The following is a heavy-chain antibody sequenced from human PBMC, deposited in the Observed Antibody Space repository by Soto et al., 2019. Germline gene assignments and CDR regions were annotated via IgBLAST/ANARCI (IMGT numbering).Heavy chain of an antibody. Sequence: GGSLRPSCAASGFTFSGYAMTWVRQAPGKGLEWVSAISGSGGSTYYADSVKGRFTISRDNSKNTLYLQMNSLRAEDTAVYYCAKGLYSNYVIHYYYGMDVWGQGTTVTVSS. CDR3: AKGLYSNYVIHYYYGMDV. J-gene: IGHJ6*02. D-gene: IGHD4-4*01. CDR2: ISGSGGST. CDR1: GFTFSGYA. V-gene: IGHV3-23*01.